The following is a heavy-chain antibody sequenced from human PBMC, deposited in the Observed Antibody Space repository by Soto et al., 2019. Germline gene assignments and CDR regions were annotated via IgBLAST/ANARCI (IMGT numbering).Heavy chain of an antibody. CDR2: IIPIFGTA. CDR1: GGTFSSYA. D-gene: IGHD3-16*02. Sequence: GASVKVSCKASGGTFSSYAISWVRQAPGQGLEWMGGIIPIFGTANYAQKFQGRVTITRDTSASTAYMELSSLRVEDTAVYYCARWGPAARTIVTAESDYWGQGILVTVSS. CDR3: ARWGPAARTIVTAESDY. V-gene: IGHV1-69*05. J-gene: IGHJ4*02.